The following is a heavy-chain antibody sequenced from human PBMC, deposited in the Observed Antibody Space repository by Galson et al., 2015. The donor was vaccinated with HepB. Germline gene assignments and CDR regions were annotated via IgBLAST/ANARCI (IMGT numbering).Heavy chain of an antibody. V-gene: IGHV1-69*13. CDR2: IIPIFGTA. D-gene: IGHD3-10*01. CDR3: ARSGEDAFDI. J-gene: IGHJ3*02. Sequence: SVKVSCKASGGTFSSYAISWGRQAPGQGLEWMGGIIPIFGTANYAQKFQGRVTITADESTSTAYMELSSLRSEDTAVYYCARSGEDAFDIWGQGTMVTVSS. CDR1: GGTFSSYA.